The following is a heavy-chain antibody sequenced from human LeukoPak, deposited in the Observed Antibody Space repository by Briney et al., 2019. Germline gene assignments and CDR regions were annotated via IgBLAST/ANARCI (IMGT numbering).Heavy chain of an antibody. V-gene: IGHV4-39*07. Sequence: PSETLSLTCTVSGGSISSSGYYWGWIRQSPGEGLEWIGNIYYSGITYYNPSLKSRVTISVDTSKNQFSLKLSSVTAADTAVYYCARDNWNSLYFDYWGQGTLVTVSS. CDR2: IYYSGIT. D-gene: IGHD1-7*01. CDR1: GGSISSSGYY. CDR3: ARDNWNSLYFDY. J-gene: IGHJ4*02.